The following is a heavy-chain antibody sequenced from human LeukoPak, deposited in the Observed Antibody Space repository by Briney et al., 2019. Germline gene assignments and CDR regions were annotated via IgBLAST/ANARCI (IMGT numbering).Heavy chain of an antibody. CDR3: AREEWLVRGGYWYFDL. CDR2: IYYSGST. J-gene: IGHJ2*01. Sequence: SETLSLTCTVSGGSISSYYWSWIRQPPGKGLEWIGYIYYSGSTNYNPSLKSRVTISVDTSKNQFSLKLSSVTAADTAVYYCAREEWLVRGGYWYFDLWGRGTLVTVSS. D-gene: IGHD6-19*01. CDR1: GGSISSYY. V-gene: IGHV4-59*01.